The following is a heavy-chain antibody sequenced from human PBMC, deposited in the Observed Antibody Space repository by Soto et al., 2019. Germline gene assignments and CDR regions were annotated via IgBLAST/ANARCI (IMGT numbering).Heavy chain of an antibody. CDR1: GFTFSSYG. Sequence: GGSLRLSCAASGFTFSSYGMHWVSQAPGKGLEWVAVISYDGSNKYYADSVKGRFTISRDNSKNTLYLQMNSLRAEDTAVYYCAKVTIFGVVTAYGMDVWGQGTTVTVSS. V-gene: IGHV3-30*18. CDR2: ISYDGSNK. CDR3: AKVTIFGVVTAYGMDV. D-gene: IGHD3-3*01. J-gene: IGHJ6*02.